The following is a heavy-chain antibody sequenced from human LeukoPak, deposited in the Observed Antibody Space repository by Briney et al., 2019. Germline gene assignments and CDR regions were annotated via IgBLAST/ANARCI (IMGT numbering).Heavy chain of an antibody. V-gene: IGHV1-2*02. CDR3: ARVSCSGTNCYHGGFDY. J-gene: IGHJ4*02. CDR2: IIPNSGGT. CDR1: GYTFTAYY. Sequence: ASVKVSCKASGYTFTAYYIHWVRQAPGQGLEWMGWIIPNSGGTSYAKKLQGRVTMTRDTSINTAYMELSSLRSDDTAIYSCARVSCSGTNCYHGGFDYWGQGTLVTVSS. D-gene: IGHD2-2*01.